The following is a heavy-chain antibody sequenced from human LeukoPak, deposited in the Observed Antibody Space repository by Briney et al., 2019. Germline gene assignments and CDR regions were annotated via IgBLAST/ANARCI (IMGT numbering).Heavy chain of an antibody. J-gene: IGHJ4*02. V-gene: IGHV3-30*03. D-gene: IGHD7-27*01. CDR3: ARDRDWGCSYCSY. CDR1: GFTFSSYG. CDR2: ISFDGGKR. Sequence: GGPLRLSCVASGFTFSSYGMHWVRQAPGKGLEWVALISFDGGKRYYADSVKGRFTISRDNSKNTLYLQMNSLRAEDTAVYYCARDRDWGCSYCSYWGQGTLVTVSS.